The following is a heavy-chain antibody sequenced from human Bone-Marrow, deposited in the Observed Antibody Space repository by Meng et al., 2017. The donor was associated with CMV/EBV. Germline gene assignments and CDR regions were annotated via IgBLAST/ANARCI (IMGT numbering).Heavy chain of an antibody. CDR1: GFTFSSYS. CDR3: ASHLFYDSSGYYYVEGAFDI. CDR2: ISSSSSYI. V-gene: IGHV3-21*01. Sequence: ESLKISCAASGFTFSSYSMNWVRQAPGKGLEWVSSISSSSSYIYYADSVKGRFTISRDNAKNSLYLQMNSLRAEDTAVYYCASHLFYDSSGYYYVEGAFDIWGQGTMVTVSS. J-gene: IGHJ3*02. D-gene: IGHD3-22*01.